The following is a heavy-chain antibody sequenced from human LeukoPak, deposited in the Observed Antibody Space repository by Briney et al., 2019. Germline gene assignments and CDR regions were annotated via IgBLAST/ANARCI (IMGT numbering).Heavy chain of an antibody. Sequence: GESLKISCKGSGYSLTSYWIGWVRQMPGKGLEWMGIIYPGDSDTRYSPSFQGQVTISADKSISTAYLQWSSLKASDTAMYYCARLARGLRSMGDFDYWGQGTLVTVSS. CDR1: GYSLTSYW. CDR2: IYPGDSDT. V-gene: IGHV5-51*01. CDR3: ARLARGLRSMGDFDY. J-gene: IGHJ4*02. D-gene: IGHD5-12*01.